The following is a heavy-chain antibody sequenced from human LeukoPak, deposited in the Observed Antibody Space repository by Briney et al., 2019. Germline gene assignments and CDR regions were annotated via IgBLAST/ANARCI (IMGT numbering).Heavy chain of an antibody. CDR2: ISTYSGNT. CDR1: GYTFTSYG. V-gene: IGHV1-18*01. D-gene: IGHD3-22*01. J-gene: IGHJ6*02. Sequence: ASVKVSCKASGYTFTSYGISWVRQAPGQGLEWMGWISTYSGNTNYAQKFQGRVTMTTDTSTRTAYMELRSLRSDDTAVYYCARGVYYDRSGYYNMDVWGQGTTVTVSS. CDR3: ARGVYYDRSGYYNMDV.